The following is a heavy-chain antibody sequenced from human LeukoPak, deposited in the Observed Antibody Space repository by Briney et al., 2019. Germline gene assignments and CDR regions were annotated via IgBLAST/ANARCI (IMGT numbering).Heavy chain of an antibody. J-gene: IGHJ4*02. CDR3: ARDSNYDTSGHYY. Sequence: GGSLRLSCAASGFTFSTYAMSWVRQAPGKGLEWVSVIYSGGSTYSADSVKGRFTISRDNSKNTLYLQMNSLRAEDTAVYYCARDSNYDTSGHYYWGQGTLVTVSS. CDR2: IYSGGST. D-gene: IGHD3-22*01. CDR1: GFTFSTYA. V-gene: IGHV3-53*01.